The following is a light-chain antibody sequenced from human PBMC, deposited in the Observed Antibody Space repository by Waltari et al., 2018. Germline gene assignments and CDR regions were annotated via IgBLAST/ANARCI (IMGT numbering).Light chain of an antibody. CDR2: GTG. CDR3: GLYMGGAIL. CDR1: SGSVSTNYY. J-gene: IGLJ3*02. Sequence: QTVVTQEPSISVSPGGTVTLTCGLSSGSVSTNYYTSWYQQTPGQAPRRLCYGTGTRSSGVPDRFSGSILGNKAVLTITGAQAHDEADYHGGLYMGGAILFGGGTKLTVL. V-gene: IGLV8-61*01.